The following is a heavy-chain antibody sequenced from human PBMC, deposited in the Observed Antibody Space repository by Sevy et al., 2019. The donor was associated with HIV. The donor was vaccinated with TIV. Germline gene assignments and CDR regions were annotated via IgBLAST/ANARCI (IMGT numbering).Heavy chain of an antibody. D-gene: IGHD2-21*02. J-gene: IGHJ6*02. V-gene: IGHV3-48*02. CDR1: GFTFSSYS. Sequence: GGSLRLSCAASGFTFSSYSMNWVRQAPGKGLEWVSYISSSSTIYYADSVKGRFTISRDNAKNPLYLQMNSLRDEDTAVYYCARAYCGGDCYSRGINYYYYGMDVWGQGTTVTVSS. CDR2: ISSSSTI. CDR3: ARAYCGGDCYSRGINYYYYGMDV.